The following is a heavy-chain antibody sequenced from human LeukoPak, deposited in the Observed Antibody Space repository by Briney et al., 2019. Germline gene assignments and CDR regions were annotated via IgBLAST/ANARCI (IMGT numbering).Heavy chain of an antibody. CDR3: ARDLSSQLLLFDY. Sequence: QTSETLSLTCTVSGGSFTTYYWSWIRQPPGKGLEWVAGLSKDGSDKHFADSVKGRFTISRDNSKNTLYLQMNSLRPEDTAVYFCARDLSSQLLLFDYWGQGTLVTVSS. V-gene: IGHV3-30-3*01. D-gene: IGHD2-15*01. CDR1: GGSFTTYY. J-gene: IGHJ4*02. CDR2: LSKDGSDK.